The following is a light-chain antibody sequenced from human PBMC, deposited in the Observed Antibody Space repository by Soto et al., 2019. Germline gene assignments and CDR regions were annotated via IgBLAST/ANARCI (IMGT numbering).Light chain of an antibody. CDR3: SSYTSSVTLV. CDR2: EVS. J-gene: IGLJ2*01. V-gene: IGLV2-14*02. CDR1: SSDVGSYNL. Sequence: QSALTQPASVSGSPGQSITISCTGTSSDVGSYNLVSWYQQHPGKAPKLMIYEVSNRPSGVSYRFSGSKSGNTASLTISGLQAEDEADYYCSSYTSSVTLVFGGGTKLTVL.